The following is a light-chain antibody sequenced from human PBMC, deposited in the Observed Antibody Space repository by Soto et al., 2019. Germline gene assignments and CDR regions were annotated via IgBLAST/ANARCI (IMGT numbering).Light chain of an antibody. CDR1: SSDVGAYNH. CDR3: SSHASGSTLI. V-gene: IGLV2-14*03. Sequence: QCVLTQPASVSGSPGQSTTISCTGTSSDVGAYNHISWYQQHPGKAPKLLIYDVSNRPSGLSNRFSGSKSGNTASLTIAGLQADDEADYYCSSHASGSTLIFGGGTKVTVL. CDR2: DVS. J-gene: IGLJ2*01.